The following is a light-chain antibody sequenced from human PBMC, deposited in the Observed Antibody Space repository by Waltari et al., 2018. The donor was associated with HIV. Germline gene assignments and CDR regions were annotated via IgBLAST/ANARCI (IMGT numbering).Light chain of an antibody. CDR2: SNN. J-gene: IGLJ2*01. CDR1: SSNIGSNT. CDR3: AAWDDSLNGHVV. Sequence: QSVLTQPPSASGTPGQRVTISCSGSSSNIGSNTVNWYQQLPGTAPKLLIYSNNQRPSGVPDRFSCSKSGTSASLAIRGLQSEDEADYYCAAWDDSLNGHVVFGGGTKLTVL. V-gene: IGLV1-44*01.